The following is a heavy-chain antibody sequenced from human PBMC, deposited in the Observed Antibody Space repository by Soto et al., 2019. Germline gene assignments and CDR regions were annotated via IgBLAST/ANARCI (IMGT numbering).Heavy chain of an antibody. Sequence: EAQLVESGGDLVQPGKSLRLSCAASGFAFADFAMHWVRQAPGKGLEWISGISWNSAIIGYADSVKGRFTISRDNAKNSLYLQMTSLRAEDTALYYCAKDISYYDSSGYLDYWGQGVVVTVSA. CDR3: AKDISYYDSSGYLDY. CDR1: GFAFADFA. D-gene: IGHD3-22*01. CDR2: ISWNSAII. J-gene: IGHJ4*02. V-gene: IGHV3-9*01.